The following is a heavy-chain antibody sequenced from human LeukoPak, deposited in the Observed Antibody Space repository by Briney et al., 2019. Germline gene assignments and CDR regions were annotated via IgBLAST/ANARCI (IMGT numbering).Heavy chain of an antibody. CDR2: IYPGDSET. V-gene: IGHV5-51*01. Sequence: GESLKISWQGFGYSFIRYYIAWVRQMPGKGLEWMGIIYPGDSETRYSPSFQGQVTISADKSINTAFLQLSSLQASDTAIYYCARQRMVSRLYYHDYWGQGTLVTVSS. D-gene: IGHD2-8*01. J-gene: IGHJ4*02. CDR3: ARQRMVSRLYYHDY. CDR1: GYSFIRYY.